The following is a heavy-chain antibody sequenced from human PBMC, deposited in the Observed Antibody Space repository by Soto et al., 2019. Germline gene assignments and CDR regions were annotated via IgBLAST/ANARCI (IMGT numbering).Heavy chain of an antibody. CDR2: IWYDGSKE. CDR1: GFTVSGYG. V-gene: IGHV3-33*01. D-gene: IGHD1-1*01. CDR3: ATDRNNHFDY. J-gene: IGHJ4*02. Sequence: QVQLVESGGGVVQPGRSLRLSCAASGFTVSGYGMHWVRQAPGKGLEWVAVIWYDGSKEYYADSVKGRFTISRDSSKNTLYLQMNSLRDEDTAVYYCATDRNNHFDYWGQGTPVTVSS.